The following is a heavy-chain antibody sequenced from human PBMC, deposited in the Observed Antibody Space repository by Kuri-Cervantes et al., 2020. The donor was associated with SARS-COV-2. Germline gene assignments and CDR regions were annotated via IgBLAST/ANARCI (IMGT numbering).Heavy chain of an antibody. CDR2: ISSSGSTI. CDR1: GFTFSSCE. Sequence: GESLKISCAASGFTFSSCEMNWVRQAPGKGLEWVSYISSSGSTIYYADSVKGRFTISRDNAKNSLYLQMNSLRAEDTAVYYCARDQGASDFDYWGQGTLVTVSS. J-gene: IGHJ4*02. V-gene: IGHV3-48*03. D-gene: IGHD1-26*01. CDR3: ARDQGASDFDY.